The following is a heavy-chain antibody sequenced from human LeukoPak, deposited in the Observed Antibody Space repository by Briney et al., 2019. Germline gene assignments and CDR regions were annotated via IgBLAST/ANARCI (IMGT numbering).Heavy chain of an antibody. J-gene: IGHJ4*02. CDR3: ARGPRLRYFDWLINDY. D-gene: IGHD3-9*01. CDR2: ISGYNGNT. Sequence: ASVKVSCKASGYTFTTYNNNWVRQAPGQGLEWMGWISGYNGNTNYAQKLQGRVTMHTDTSTSTAYMELRSLKSDDTAVYYCARGPRLRYFDWLINDYGGQGTLVTVSS. CDR1: GYTFTTYN. V-gene: IGHV1-18*01.